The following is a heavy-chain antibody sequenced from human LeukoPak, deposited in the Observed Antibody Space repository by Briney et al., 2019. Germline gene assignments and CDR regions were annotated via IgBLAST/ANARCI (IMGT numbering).Heavy chain of an antibody. Sequence: GGSLRLSCAASGFIFNNYSMVWVRQAPGKGLEWVSAISNDGGGTTYADFVKGRFTVSRDNSKNTLFLQMDSLRAEDTALYYCAKGSSGYFFDLWGQGTLVTVSS. D-gene: IGHD3-22*01. CDR1: GFIFNNYS. CDR3: AKGSSGYFFDL. J-gene: IGHJ4*02. CDR2: ISNDGGGT. V-gene: IGHV3-23*01.